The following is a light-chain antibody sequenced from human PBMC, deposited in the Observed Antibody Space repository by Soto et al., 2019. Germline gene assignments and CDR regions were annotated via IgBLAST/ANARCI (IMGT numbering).Light chain of an antibody. CDR2: KAS. J-gene: IGKJ1*01. CDR1: QRVSNW. Sequence: DIQMTQSPSLLSASVGDRVAITCRASQRVSNWLAWYQQKPGEAPQLLIYKASTLHSGVPSRFSGSGSGTEFTLTISSLQPDDFATYFCQQFYSYPWTFGQGTKVEVK. V-gene: IGKV1-5*03. CDR3: QQFYSYPWT.